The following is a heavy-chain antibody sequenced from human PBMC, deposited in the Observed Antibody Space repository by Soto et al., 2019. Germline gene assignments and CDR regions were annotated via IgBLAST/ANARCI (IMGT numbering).Heavy chain of an antibody. V-gene: IGHV5-10-1*01. D-gene: IGHD3-22*01. CDR2: IDPSDSYT. CDR3: ARQIYDSDTGPNFQYYFDS. Sequence: PGESLMISCKGSGYSFTSYWISWVRQMPGKGLEWMGRIDPSDSYTNYSPSFQGHVTISADKSISTAYLQWSSLKASDTAMYYCARQIYDSDTGPNFQYYFDSWGQGTPVTVSS. CDR1: GYSFTSYW. J-gene: IGHJ4*02.